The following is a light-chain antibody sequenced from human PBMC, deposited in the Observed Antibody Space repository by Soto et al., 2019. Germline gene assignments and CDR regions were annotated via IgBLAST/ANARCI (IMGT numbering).Light chain of an antibody. J-gene: IGLJ1*01. CDR2: EVI. V-gene: IGLV2-18*02. CDR1: SSDVGSYNR. Sequence: QSVLTQPPSVSGSPGQSVTISCTGTSSDVGSYNRVSWYKQPPGAAPKLVIYEVIHRPSGVPDRFSRSKSGNTASLTISGLQAEDEADFYCYSYTSSSTYVFGTGTKVTVL. CDR3: YSYTSSSTYV.